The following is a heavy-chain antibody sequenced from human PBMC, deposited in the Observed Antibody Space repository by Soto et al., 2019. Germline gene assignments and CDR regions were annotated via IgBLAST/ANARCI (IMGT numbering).Heavy chain of an antibody. CDR2: IFYNGGT. Sequence: PSETLSLTCTVSGGSVNSGCYYWSWIRQPPGKGLEWIGFIFYNGGTSYNPSLGSRVTISADTSKTLFSLNLNFVTAADTVVYYCARGDQGTRRLYFDTWGRGTLVTVSS. CDR1: GGSVNSGCYY. V-gene: IGHV4-61*03. D-gene: IGHD2-2*01. J-gene: IGHJ4*02. CDR3: ARGDQGTRRLYFDT.